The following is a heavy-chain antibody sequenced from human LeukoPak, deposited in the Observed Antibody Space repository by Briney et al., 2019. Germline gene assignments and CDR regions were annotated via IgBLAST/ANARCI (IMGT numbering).Heavy chain of an antibody. J-gene: IGHJ6*04. CDR1: GITINTYD. CDR3: ARSATGRGMDV. CDR2: ISSSGSTT. V-gene: IGHV3-48*03. D-gene: IGHD7-27*01. Sequence: GGSPRLSWEASGITINTYDISWGRQAPGRGLELVSHISSSGSTTYYADSVKGRVTVSRDNAKSSLYMQMNSLRAEDTAVYYCARSATGRGMDVWGKGTTVTVSS.